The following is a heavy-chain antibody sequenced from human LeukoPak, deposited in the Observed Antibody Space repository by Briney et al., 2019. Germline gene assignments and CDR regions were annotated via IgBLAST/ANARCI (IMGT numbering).Heavy chain of an antibody. D-gene: IGHD5-18*01. Sequence: ASVKVSCKASGYTFTSYDINWVRQATGQGLEWMGWMNPNSGNTGYAQKFRGRVTMTRNTSTSTAYMELSSLRSEDTAVYYCARENTAMVNNYYGMDVWGQGTTVTVSS. CDR2: MNPNSGNT. CDR1: GYTFTSYD. J-gene: IGHJ6*02. V-gene: IGHV1-8*01. CDR3: ARENTAMVNNYYGMDV.